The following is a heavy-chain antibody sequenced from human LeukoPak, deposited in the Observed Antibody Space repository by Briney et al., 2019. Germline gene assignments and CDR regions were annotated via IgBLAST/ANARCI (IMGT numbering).Heavy chain of an antibody. V-gene: IGHV5-51*01. Sequence: GGSLQISCKGSGSSFTSYWIGWVRQMPGKGLEWMGIIYPGDSDTRYSPSFQGQVTISADKSISTASLQWSSLKASDTAMYYCARQREYGSGLRAFDIWGQGTMVTVSS. CDR3: ARQREYGSGLRAFDI. CDR2: IYPGDSDT. J-gene: IGHJ3*02. D-gene: IGHD3-10*01. CDR1: GSSFTSYW.